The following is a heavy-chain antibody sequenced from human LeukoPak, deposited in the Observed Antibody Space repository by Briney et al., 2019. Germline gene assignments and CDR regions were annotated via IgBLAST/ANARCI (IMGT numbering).Heavy chain of an antibody. V-gene: IGHV4-39*02. CDR3: GRVILTHSRGFYSYYMDV. Sequence: SETLSLTCTVSGGSINNTSYYWGWIRQPPGKGLEWIGSIYYSGNTYYNPSLKSRLTTSVDTSKNQFSLNLTSVTAADTAVYYCGRVILTHSRGFYSYYMDVWGKGTTVIVSS. D-gene: IGHD3-10*01. J-gene: IGHJ6*03. CDR1: GGSINNTSYY. CDR2: IYYSGNT.